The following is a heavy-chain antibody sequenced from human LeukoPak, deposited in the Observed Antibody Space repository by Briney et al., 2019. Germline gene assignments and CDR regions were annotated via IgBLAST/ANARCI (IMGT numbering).Heavy chain of an antibody. J-gene: IGHJ4*02. D-gene: IGHD2-15*01. CDR1: GFTFSDYY. Sequence: GGSLRLSCAASGFTFSDYYMSWIRQAPGKGLVWVSRINPDGSRRDYADSVKGRFTISRDNAKNTLYLQMNSLRAEDTAVYFCARDLRGTRDYWGQGTLVTVSS. CDR3: ARDLRGTRDY. CDR2: INPDGSRR. V-gene: IGHV3-74*01.